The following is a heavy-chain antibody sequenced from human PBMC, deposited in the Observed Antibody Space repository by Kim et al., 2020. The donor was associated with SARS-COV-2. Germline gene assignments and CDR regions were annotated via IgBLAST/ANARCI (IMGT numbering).Heavy chain of an antibody. Sequence: GGSLRLSCAASGFTFSSYAMSWVRQAPGKGLEWVSTISGSGGSTYYTDSVKGRFTISRDNSKNTVYLQMNSLRAEDTAVYYCANRGIVASGPNENWGQGTLVTVSS. V-gene: IGHV3-23*01. D-gene: IGHD6-13*01. CDR2: ISGSGGST. J-gene: IGHJ4*02. CDR1: GFTFSSYA. CDR3: ANRGIVASGPNEN.